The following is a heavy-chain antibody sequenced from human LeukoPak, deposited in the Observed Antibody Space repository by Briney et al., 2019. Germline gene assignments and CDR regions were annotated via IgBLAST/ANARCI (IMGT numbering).Heavy chain of an antibody. Sequence: ASVKVSCKASGYTFNSYFMHWVRQAPGQGLEWMGIINPSGGSTSYAQKFQGRVTMTRDMSTSTVYMELSSLRSEDTAVYYCAREGVADSYDSSAYGNWFDPWGQGTLVTVSS. CDR1: GYTFNSYF. D-gene: IGHD3-22*01. CDR3: AREGVADSYDSSAYGNWFDP. V-gene: IGHV1-46*02. J-gene: IGHJ5*02. CDR2: INPSGGST.